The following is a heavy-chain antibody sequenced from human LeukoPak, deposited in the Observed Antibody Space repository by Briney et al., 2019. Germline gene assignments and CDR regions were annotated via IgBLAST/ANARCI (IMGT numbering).Heavy chain of an antibody. CDR1: GFTFSSYA. CDR3: ARWLPNTGYSSSWYGGLDP. CDR2: ISYDGSNK. J-gene: IGHJ5*02. D-gene: IGHD6-13*01. Sequence: PGGSLRLSCAASGFTFSSYAMHWVRQAPGKGLEWVAVISYDGSNKYYADSVKGRFTISRDNSKNTLYLQMNSLRAEDTAVYYCARWLPNTGYSSSWYGGLDPWGQGTLVTVSS. V-gene: IGHV3-30-3*01.